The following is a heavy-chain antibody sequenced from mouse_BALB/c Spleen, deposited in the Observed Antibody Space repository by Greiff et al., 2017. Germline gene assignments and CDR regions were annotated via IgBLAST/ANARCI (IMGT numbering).Heavy chain of an antibody. J-gene: IGHJ4*01. CDR2: ISSGGST. V-gene: IGHV5-6-5*01. CDR3: ARGDYGYVGAMDY. CDR1: GFTFSSYA. Sequence: EVHLVESGGGLVKPGGSLKLSCAASGFTFSSYAMSWVRQTPEKRLEWVASISSGGSTYYPDSVKGRFTISRDNARNILYLQMSSLRSEDTAMYYCARGDYGYVGAMDYWGQGTSVTVSS. D-gene: IGHD1-2*01.